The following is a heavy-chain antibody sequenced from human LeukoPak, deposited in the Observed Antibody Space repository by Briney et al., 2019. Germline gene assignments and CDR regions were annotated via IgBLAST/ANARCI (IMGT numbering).Heavy chain of an antibody. J-gene: IGHJ4*02. CDR1: GFTFSSYG. V-gene: IGHV3-23*01. Sequence: GGSLRLSCAASGFTFSSYGMSWVRQAPGKGLEWVSAISGSGGSTYYADSVKGRFTISRDNSKNTLYLQMNSLRAEDTAVYYCAKSSFLDCSSTSCYPFDYWGQGTLVTVSS. D-gene: IGHD2-2*01. CDR2: ISGSGGST. CDR3: AKSSFLDCSSTSCYPFDY.